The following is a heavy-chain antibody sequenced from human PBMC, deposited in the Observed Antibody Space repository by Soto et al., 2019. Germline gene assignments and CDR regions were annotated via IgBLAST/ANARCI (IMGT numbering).Heavy chain of an antibody. CDR3: ARDSYGPHV. D-gene: IGHD4-17*01. V-gene: IGHV3-74*03. J-gene: IGHJ6*02. Sequence: GGSLRLSCAASGFTFSNYWMHWVRQAPGKGLVWVSRINIDGSGTTYAGSVKGRFTISRDNAKNTVFLEMKNLRAEDTAVYYCARDSYGPHVWGQGTTVTVSS. CDR2: INIDGSGT. CDR1: GFTFSNYW.